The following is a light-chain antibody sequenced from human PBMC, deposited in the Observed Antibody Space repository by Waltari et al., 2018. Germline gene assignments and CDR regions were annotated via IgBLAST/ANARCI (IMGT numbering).Light chain of an antibody. CDR1: QGISTY. CDR3: LQYNSNPYS. Sequence: DIQMTQSPSSLSASAGDRVTITCRASQGISTYLNWYQQKPGKAPKRLIYAASSLESGVPLRFSGSGSGTDFTLTISSLQPEDFATYYCLQYNSNPYSFGQGTKVEIK. V-gene: IGKV1-17*01. CDR2: AAS. J-gene: IGKJ2*03.